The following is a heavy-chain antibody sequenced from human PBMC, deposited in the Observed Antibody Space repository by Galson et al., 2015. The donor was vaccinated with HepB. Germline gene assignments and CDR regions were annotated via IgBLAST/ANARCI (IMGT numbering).Heavy chain of an antibody. V-gene: IGHV3-72*01. CDR2: IRKKDNRYST. D-gene: IGHD5/OR15-5a*01. CDR1: GFTFSDYY. CDR3: RVVSPVTEIGVLDI. Sequence: SLRLSCATSGFTFSDYYMDWVRLAPAKGLEWLGRIRKKDNRYSTEYAASVKGRFTISRDDSRNSLYLRMNSLKSDDTALYCSRVVSPVTEIGVLDIWGQGTIVTVSS. J-gene: IGHJ3*02.